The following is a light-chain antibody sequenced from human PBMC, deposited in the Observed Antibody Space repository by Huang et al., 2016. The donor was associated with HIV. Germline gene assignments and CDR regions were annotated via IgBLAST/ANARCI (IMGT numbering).Light chain of an antibody. Sequence: ELVLTQSPGTLSLSPGERATLSCRASQSVSSSYLAWYQQKPGQAPRLLIYGASSRATGIPDRFSGSGSETDFTLTISRLEPEGFAVYYCQQYGSSPYTFGQGTKLEIK. CDR1: QSVSSSY. CDR2: GAS. J-gene: IGKJ2*01. CDR3: QQYGSSPYT. V-gene: IGKV3-20*01.